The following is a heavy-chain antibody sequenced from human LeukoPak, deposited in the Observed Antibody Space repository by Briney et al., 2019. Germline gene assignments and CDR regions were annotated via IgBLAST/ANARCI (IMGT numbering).Heavy chain of an antibody. V-gene: IGHV3-48*03. CDR2: ISSTGNII. Sequence: PGGSLRLSCAASGFTFSNYEMNWVHQAPGKGLEWVSYISSTGNIIYYADSVKGRFTFSRDNAKNSLYLQMNSLRAEDTAIYYCARDPQDYWGQGTLVTVSS. J-gene: IGHJ4*02. CDR3: ARDPQDY. CDR1: GFTFSNYE.